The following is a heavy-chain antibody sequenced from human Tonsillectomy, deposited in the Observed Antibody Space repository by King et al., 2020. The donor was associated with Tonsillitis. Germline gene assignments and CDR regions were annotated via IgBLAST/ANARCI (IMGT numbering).Heavy chain of an antibody. D-gene: IGHD1-26*01. J-gene: IGHJ3*02. V-gene: IGHV3-53*01. CDR2: IYSGGST. Sequence: VQLVESGGGLIQPGGSLRLSCAASGFTVSSNYMSWVRQAPGKGLEWVSVIYSGGSTYYADSVKGRFTISRDNSKNTLYLQMNSLRAEDTAVYYCASTHIVGAIWALDAFDIWGQGTMVTVSS. CDR1: GFTVSSNY. CDR3: ASTHIVGAIWALDAFDI.